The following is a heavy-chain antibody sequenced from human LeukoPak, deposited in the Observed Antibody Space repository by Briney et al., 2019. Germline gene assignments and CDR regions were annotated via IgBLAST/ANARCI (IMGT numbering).Heavy chain of an antibody. J-gene: IGHJ4*02. CDR3: AREANDGSHLYYFDY. V-gene: IGHV3-21*01. D-gene: IGHD1-26*01. CDR2: ISSGSTYI. Sequence: PGGSLRLSCAASGFTFSSYSMNWVRQAPGKGLEWVSSISSGSTYIYYADSVKGRFAISRDNAKNSLYLQMNSLRAEDTAVYYCAREANDGSHLYYFDYWGQGTLVAVSS. CDR1: GFTFSSYS.